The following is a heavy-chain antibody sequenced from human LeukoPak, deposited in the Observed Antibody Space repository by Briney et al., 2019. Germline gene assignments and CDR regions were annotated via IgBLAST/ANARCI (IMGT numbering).Heavy chain of an antibody. V-gene: IGHV1-3*01. CDR1: GYSFSTYT. CDR2: INAGNGNT. D-gene: IGHD5-12*01. J-gene: IGHJ4*02. CDR3: ARVSCYDYFDY. Sequence: GASVKVSCKASGYSFSTYTMNWVRQAPGQRLEWMGWINAGNGNTKYSQKFQGRVTITRDTSTSTAYMELRSLRSDDTAVYYCARVSCYDYFDYWGQGTLVTVSS.